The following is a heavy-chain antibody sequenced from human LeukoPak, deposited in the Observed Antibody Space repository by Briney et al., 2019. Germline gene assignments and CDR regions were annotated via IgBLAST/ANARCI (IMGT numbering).Heavy chain of an antibody. CDR2: IYSAGTT. V-gene: IGHV3-66*01. D-gene: IGHD4-17*01. J-gene: IGHJ4*02. CDR3: ARDLGDGDYDNDY. CDR1: GFTFSSYW. Sequence: PGGSLRLSCAASGFTFSSYWMSWVRQAPGKGLEWVSIIYSAGTTYHADSVKGRFTISRDNAKNSLYLQMNSLRAEDTAVYYCARDLGDGDYDNDYWGQGTLVTVSS.